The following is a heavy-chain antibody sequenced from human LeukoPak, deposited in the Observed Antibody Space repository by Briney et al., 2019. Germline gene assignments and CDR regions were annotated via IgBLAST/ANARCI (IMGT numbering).Heavy chain of an antibody. CDR3: AREELYDYVWGSYRYDSPYLDY. V-gene: IGHV1-2*02. D-gene: IGHD3-16*02. Sequence: GASVKVSCKASGYTFTGYYMHWVRQAPGQGLEWMGWINPNSGGTNYAQKFQGRVTMTRDTSISTAYMELSRLRSEDTAVYYCAREELYDYVWGSYRYDSPYLDYWGQGTLVTVSS. CDR1: GYTFTGYY. J-gene: IGHJ4*02. CDR2: INPNSGGT.